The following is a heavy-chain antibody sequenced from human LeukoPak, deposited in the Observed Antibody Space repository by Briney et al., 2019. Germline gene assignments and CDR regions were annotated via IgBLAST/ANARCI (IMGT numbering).Heavy chain of an antibody. Sequence: SVKVSCRASGGTFSSYAISWVRQAPGQGLEWMGRIIPIFGTANYAQKFQGRVTITTDESTSTAYMELSSLRSEDTAVYYCAKTPIPGIAVAEDYWGQGTLVTVSS. D-gene: IGHD6-19*01. CDR2: IIPIFGTA. CDR3: AKTPIPGIAVAEDY. J-gene: IGHJ4*02. CDR1: GGTFSSYA. V-gene: IGHV1-69*05.